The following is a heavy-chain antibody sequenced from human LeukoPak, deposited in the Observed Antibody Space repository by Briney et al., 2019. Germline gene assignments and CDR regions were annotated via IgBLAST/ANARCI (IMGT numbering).Heavy chain of an antibody. Sequence: PSETLSLTCTVSGDSISSYYWSWIQQPPGKGLEWIGYIYYSGSTNYSPSLKSRVTISVDTSKNQLSLKLSSVTAADTAVYYCARRPASVATAGYWFDPWGQGTLVTVSS. CDR3: ARRPASVATAGYWFDP. J-gene: IGHJ5*02. D-gene: IGHD6-13*01. V-gene: IGHV4-59*01. CDR2: IYYSGST. CDR1: GDSISSYY.